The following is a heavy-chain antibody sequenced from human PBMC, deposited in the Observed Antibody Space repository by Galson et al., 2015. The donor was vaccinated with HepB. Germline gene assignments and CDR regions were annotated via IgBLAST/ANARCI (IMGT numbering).Heavy chain of an antibody. CDR3: ARCAMVAATRLCAFDI. CDR2: INAGNGNT. D-gene: IGHD2-15*01. CDR1: GYTFTSYA. J-gene: IGHJ3*02. Sequence: SVKVSCKASGYTFTSYAMHWVRQAPGQRLEWMGWINAGNGNTKYSQKFQGRVTITRDTSASTAYMELSSLRSEDTAVYYCARCAMVAATRLCAFDIWGQGTMVTVSS. V-gene: IGHV1-3*01.